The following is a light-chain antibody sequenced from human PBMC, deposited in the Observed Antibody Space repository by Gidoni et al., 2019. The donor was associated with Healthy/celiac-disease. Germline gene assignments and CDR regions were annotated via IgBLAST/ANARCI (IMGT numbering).Light chain of an antibody. J-gene: IGKJ1*01. CDR1: QSVSSSY. Sequence: EIVLTQSPGTLSLSPGERATLSCRASQSVSSSYLAWYQQKPGQAPRLLIYGASSRATGIPDRFSGSGSGTDFTLTISRLEPEDFAVYYCQQYGSSPTTFGRXTKVEIK. V-gene: IGKV3-20*01. CDR3: QQYGSSPTT. CDR2: GAS.